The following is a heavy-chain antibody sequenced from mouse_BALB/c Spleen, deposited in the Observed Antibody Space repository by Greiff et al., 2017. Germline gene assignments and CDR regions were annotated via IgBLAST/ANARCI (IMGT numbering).Heavy chain of an antibody. CDR2: IDPANGNT. CDR3: AAYYGNYAWFAY. V-gene: IGHV14-3*02. CDR1: GFNIKDTY. D-gene: IGHD2-10*01. Sequence: DVQLQESGAELVKPGASVKLSCTASGFNIKDTYMHWVKQRPEQGLEWIGRIDPANGNTKYDPKFQGKATITADTSSNTAYLQLSSLTSEDTAVYYCAAYYGNYAWFAYWGQGTLVTVSA. J-gene: IGHJ3*01.